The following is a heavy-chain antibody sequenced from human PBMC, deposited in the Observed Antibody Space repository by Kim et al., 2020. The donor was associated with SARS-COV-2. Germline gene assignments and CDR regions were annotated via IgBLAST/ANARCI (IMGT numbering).Heavy chain of an antibody. CDR2: GSN. V-gene: IGHV4-59*09. J-gene: IGHJ4*02. CDR3: ARGELSHDY. D-gene: IGHD3-16*02. Sequence: GSNNYNPSLKRRVTISVDTSKNQFSQKLSSVTAADTAVYYCARGELSHDYWGQGTLVTVSS.